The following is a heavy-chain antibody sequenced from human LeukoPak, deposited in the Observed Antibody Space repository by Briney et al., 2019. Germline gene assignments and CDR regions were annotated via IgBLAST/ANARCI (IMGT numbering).Heavy chain of an antibody. CDR1: GFSLNTSGLG. Sequence: ESGPTLVNPTQTLTLTCTFSGFSLNTSGLGVGWIRQPPGKALEWLALIYWNDDKRYSPSLKTRLTISKDTSKNQVVLTMTNMDPVDTATYYCARISSGYYDSSGYDDYWGQGTLVTVSS. J-gene: IGHJ4*02. CDR2: IYWNDDK. D-gene: IGHD3-22*01. V-gene: IGHV2-5*01. CDR3: ARISSGYYDSSGYDDY.